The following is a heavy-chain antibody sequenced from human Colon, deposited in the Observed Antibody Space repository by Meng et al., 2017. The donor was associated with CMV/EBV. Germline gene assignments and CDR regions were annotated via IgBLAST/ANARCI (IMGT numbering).Heavy chain of an antibody. Sequence: GESLKISCAASGFTFSSYSMNWVRQAPGKGLEWVSSISSSSSYIYYADSVKGRFTISRDNAKNSLYLQMNSLRAEDTAAYYCARDSIGNGPDAFDIWGQGTMVTVSS. V-gene: IGHV3-21*01. CDR1: GFTFSSYS. D-gene: IGHD1-1*01. CDR3: ARDSIGNGPDAFDI. J-gene: IGHJ3*02. CDR2: ISSSSSYI.